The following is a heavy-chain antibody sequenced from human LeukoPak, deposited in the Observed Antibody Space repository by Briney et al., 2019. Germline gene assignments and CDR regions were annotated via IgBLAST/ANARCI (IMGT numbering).Heavy chain of an antibody. CDR3: ARDLVVPAAIPADH. CDR2: ISSSSSYI. D-gene: IGHD2-2*02. V-gene: IGHV3-21*01. Sequence: GGSLRLSCAASGFTFSSYSMNWVRQAPGKGLEWVSSISSSSSYIYYADSVKGRFTISRDNAKNSLYLQMNSLRADDTAVYYCARDLVVPAAIPADHWGQGTLVTVSS. J-gene: IGHJ4*02. CDR1: GFTFSSYS.